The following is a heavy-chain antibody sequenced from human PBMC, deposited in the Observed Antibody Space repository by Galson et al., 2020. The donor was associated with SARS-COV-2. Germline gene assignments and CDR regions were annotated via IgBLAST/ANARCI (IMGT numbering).Heavy chain of an antibody. CDR3: ARGRRIQLWFYPYYYMDV. Sequence: ASVKVSCKASGYTFTSYDINWVRQATGQGLEWMGWMNPNSGNTGYAQKFRGRVTMTRNTSISTAYMELSSLRSEDTAVYYCARGRRIQLWFYPYYYMDVWGKGTTVTVSS. V-gene: IGHV1-8*01. CDR1: GYTFTSYD. D-gene: IGHD5-18*01. J-gene: IGHJ6*03. CDR2: MNPNSGNT.